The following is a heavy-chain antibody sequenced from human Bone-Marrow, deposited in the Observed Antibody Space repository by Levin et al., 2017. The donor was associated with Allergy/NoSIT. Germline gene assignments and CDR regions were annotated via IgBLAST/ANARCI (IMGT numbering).Heavy chain of an antibody. D-gene: IGHD3-22*01. CDR1: GYTLTELS. CDR3: ASAYRGGYSLDY. V-gene: IGHV1-24*01. Sequence: GESLKISCKVSGYTLTELSMHWVRQAPGKGLEWMGGFDPEDGETIYAQKFQGRVTMTEDTSTDTAYMELSSLRSEDTAVYYCASAYRGGYSLDYWGQGTLVTVSS. CDR2: FDPEDGET. J-gene: IGHJ4*02.